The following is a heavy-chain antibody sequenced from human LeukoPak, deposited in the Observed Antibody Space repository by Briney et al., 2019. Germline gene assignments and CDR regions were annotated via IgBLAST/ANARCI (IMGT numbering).Heavy chain of an antibody. D-gene: IGHD7-27*01. CDR3: ATGLWGNLGF. V-gene: IGHV5-51*01. CDR1: GYTFTDYL. Sequence: GESLKISCKGTGYTFTDYLIAWVRQMPGKGLEWMGIIHPADSDARYSPSFQGQVTVSVDKSINTAYLQWTSLKASDTAMYYCATGLWGNLGFWGQGTPVTVSS. J-gene: IGHJ1*01. CDR2: IHPADSDA.